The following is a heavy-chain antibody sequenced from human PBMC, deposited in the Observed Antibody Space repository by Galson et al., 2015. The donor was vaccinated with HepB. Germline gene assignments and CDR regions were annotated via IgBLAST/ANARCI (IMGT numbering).Heavy chain of an antibody. D-gene: IGHD2-21*01. CDR1: RITFNNNA. CDR3: AQENVVVINDGGWFDP. V-gene: IGHV1-69*13. Sequence: SVKVSCKASRITFNNNAIAWVRQAPGQGLEWMGGIIPIFGTVNYGQKFQGRVTITADESTGTVYMEMSSLTSDDTAIYYCAQENVVVINDGGWFDPWGQGTLVTVSS. J-gene: IGHJ5*02. CDR2: IIPIFGTV.